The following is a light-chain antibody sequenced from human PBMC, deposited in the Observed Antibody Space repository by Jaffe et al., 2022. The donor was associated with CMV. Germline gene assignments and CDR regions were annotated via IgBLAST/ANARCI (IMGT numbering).Light chain of an antibody. CDR2: YNG. Sequence: SDVLAQPPSVSVAPGETARITCGGDYIEDKSVHWYQQKPGQAPVLVIYYNGDRPSGVPERFSGSKSANTATLTISRVDAGDEADFYCQVWDSTRHQGVFGGGTKLTVL. V-gene: IGLV3-21*04. CDR1: YIEDKS. J-gene: IGLJ3*02. CDR3: QVWDSTRHQGV.